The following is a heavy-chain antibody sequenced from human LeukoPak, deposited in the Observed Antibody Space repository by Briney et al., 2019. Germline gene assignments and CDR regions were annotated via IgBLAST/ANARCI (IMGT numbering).Heavy chain of an antibody. CDR3: ARTAVAALGWFDP. CDR2: IYTSGST. J-gene: IGHJ5*02. V-gene: IGHV4-4*07. D-gene: IGHD6-19*01. Sequence: PSETLSLTCTVSGGSISSYYWSWLRQPAGKGLEWIGRIYTSGSTSYNPSLKSRVTMSVDTSKNQFSLKLSSVTVADTAVYYCARTAVAALGWFDPWGQGTLVTVSS. CDR1: GGSISSYY.